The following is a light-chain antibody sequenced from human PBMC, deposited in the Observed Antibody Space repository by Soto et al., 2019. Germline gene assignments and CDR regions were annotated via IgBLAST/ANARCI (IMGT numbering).Light chain of an antibody. Sequence: DIQMTQSPPTLSASVGDRVTITCRASQSIRHYLAWYQQMPGKAPKLLIYGASTLQSGVPSRFSGSGSGTEFTLTISSLQPYDFGAYFCQHHNSYSQTFGQGTKVDIK. J-gene: IGKJ1*01. CDR1: QSIRHY. CDR2: GAS. V-gene: IGKV1-5*01. CDR3: QHHNSYSQT.